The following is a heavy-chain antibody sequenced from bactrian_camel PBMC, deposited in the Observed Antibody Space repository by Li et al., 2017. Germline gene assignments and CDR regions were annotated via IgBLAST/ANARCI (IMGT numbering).Heavy chain of an antibody. CDR2: IYTVGSVT. D-gene: IGHD2*01. V-gene: IGHV3S33*01. J-gene: IGHJ6*01. CDR1: GYSYTPYD. CDR3: AIEGPGPSYTISRLMNQFGY. Sequence: HVQLVESGGGSEQSGGSLKLSCTAPGYSYTPYDMGWFRQRPGNAREGVVALRIYTVGSVTYYADSVKGRFTISRDAAKNTLYLQMNSLTPEDTATYYCAIEGPGPSYTISRLMNQFGYWGQGTQVTVS.